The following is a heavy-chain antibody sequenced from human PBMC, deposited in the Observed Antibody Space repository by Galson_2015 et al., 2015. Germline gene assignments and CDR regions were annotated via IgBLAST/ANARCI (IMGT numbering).Heavy chain of an antibody. CDR2: IVVGSGNT. CDR1: GFTFTSSA. D-gene: IGHD3-3*01. CDR3: AADSVATIFGVVNLDYYYMDV. Sequence: SVKVSCKASGFTFTSSAVQWVRQARGQRLEWIGWIVVGSGNTNYAQKFQERVTITRDMSTSTAYMELSSLRSEDTAVYYCAADSVATIFGVVNLDYYYMDVWGKGTTVTVSS. J-gene: IGHJ6*03. V-gene: IGHV1-58*01.